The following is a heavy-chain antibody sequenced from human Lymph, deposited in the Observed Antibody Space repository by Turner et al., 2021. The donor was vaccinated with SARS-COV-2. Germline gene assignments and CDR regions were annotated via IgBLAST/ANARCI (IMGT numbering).Heavy chain of an antibody. CDR1: GFTFSSYG. D-gene: IGHD6-6*01. J-gene: IGHJ4*02. CDR3: TTDPGQLVPYFDY. V-gene: IGHV3-23*01. Sequence: EVQLLESGGGLVQPGGSLRLSCAASGFTFSSYGMSWVRQAPGKGLEWVSAISGSGGSTYYADSVKGRFTISRDNSNNTLYLQMNSLKTEDTAVYYCTTDPGQLVPYFDYWGQGTLVTVSS. CDR2: ISGSGGST.